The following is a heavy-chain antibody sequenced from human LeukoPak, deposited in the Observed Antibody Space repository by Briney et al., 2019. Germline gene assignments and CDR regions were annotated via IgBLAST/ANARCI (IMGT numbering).Heavy chain of an antibody. Sequence: SETLSLTCTVSGGSISSYYWSWIRQPPGRGLEWIGYIYYSGSTNYNPPLRSRVTISADTSKNQFSLKLTSVTAGDTAVYFCARVVTAATYYFDYWGQGTLGTVSS. V-gene: IGHV4-59*01. J-gene: IGHJ4*02. CDR2: IYYSGST. CDR3: ARVVTAATYYFDY. D-gene: IGHD4-23*01. CDR1: GGSISSYY.